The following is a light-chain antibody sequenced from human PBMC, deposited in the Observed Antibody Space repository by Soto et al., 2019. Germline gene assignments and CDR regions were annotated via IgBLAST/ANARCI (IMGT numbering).Light chain of an antibody. CDR3: QSYDTSLSGVV. Sequence: QPVLTQPPSVSGAPGQRVTISCTGSSSNIGTDYDVHWYQHHPGTAPKLLIYGNDNRPAGVPGRFSGSKSDTSASLAITGLQAEDEANYYCQSYDTSLSGVVFGGGTKLTVL. J-gene: IGLJ2*01. CDR1: SSNIGTDYD. V-gene: IGLV1-40*01. CDR2: GND.